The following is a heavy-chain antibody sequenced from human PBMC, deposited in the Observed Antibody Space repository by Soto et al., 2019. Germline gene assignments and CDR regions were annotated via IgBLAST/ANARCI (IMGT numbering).Heavy chain of an antibody. CDR3: STRAYDTNGYYRFDP. CDR1: CGSFSGHS. V-gene: IGHV4-34*01. CDR2: INHSGRV. Sequence: SDTLSLTCAVHCGSFSGHSWTWIRQSPGKGLEWIGDINHSGRVNYSPSLKSRVTISLDTSKNQFSLTLSAVTAADTAMYYCSTRAYDTNGYYRFDPWGQGTLVTVSS. J-gene: IGHJ5*01. D-gene: IGHD3-22*01.